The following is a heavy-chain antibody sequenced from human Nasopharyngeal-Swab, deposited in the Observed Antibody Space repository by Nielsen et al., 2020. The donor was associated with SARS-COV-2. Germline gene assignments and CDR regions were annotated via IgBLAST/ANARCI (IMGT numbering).Heavy chain of an antibody. CDR3: ARESIAAAGPGMDV. Sequence: GESQTISRAASGVSFSSYWMHGVSQAPGKGLVWVSRIKSDGSSTSYADSVKGRFTISRDNAKNTLFLQMNSLRAEDTAVYYCARESIAAAGPGMDVWGQGTTVTVSS. CDR2: IKSDGSST. D-gene: IGHD6-13*01. CDR1: GVSFSSYW. J-gene: IGHJ6*02. V-gene: IGHV3-74*01.